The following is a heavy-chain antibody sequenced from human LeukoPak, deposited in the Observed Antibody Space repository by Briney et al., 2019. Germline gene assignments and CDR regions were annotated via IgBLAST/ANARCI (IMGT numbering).Heavy chain of an antibody. CDR1: GFTFSSYA. D-gene: IGHD3-22*01. V-gene: IGHV3-23*01. CDR3: AKDHIGLYYYDSSGYSYLGY. CDR2: ISGSGGST. Sequence: GGSLRLSCAASGFTFSSYAMSWVRQAPGKGLEWVSAISGSGGSTYYADSVKGRFTISRDNSKNTLYLQMNSLRAEDTAVYYCAKDHIGLYYYDSSGYSYLGYWGQGTLVTVSS. J-gene: IGHJ4*02.